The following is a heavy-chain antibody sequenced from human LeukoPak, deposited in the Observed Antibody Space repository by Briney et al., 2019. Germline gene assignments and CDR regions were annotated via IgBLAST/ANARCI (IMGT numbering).Heavy chain of an antibody. CDR3: ARVLLIGDYLDY. Sequence: SETLSLTCAVYGGSFSGYYWSWIRQPPGKGLEWIGEINHSGSTNYNPSLKSRVAISVDTSKNQFSLKLSSVTAADTAVYYCARVLLIGDYLDYWGQGTLVTVSS. J-gene: IGHJ4*02. V-gene: IGHV4-34*01. CDR1: GGSFSGYY. CDR2: INHSGST. D-gene: IGHD3-22*01.